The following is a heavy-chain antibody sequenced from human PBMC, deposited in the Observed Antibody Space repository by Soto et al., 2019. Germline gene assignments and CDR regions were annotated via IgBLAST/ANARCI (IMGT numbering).Heavy chain of an antibody. Sequence: PGGSLRLSCAASGFTFTNYGFHWVRQAPGKGLEWVAMIWYDGTNEYYADSVTGRFSISRDNSKNTVYLQMNSLRVDDTAIYYCARDTTRFGYYALDVWGQGTTVTVS. CDR3: ARDTTRFGYYALDV. J-gene: IGHJ6*02. D-gene: IGHD3-10*01. CDR1: GFTFTNYG. CDR2: IWYDGTNE. V-gene: IGHV3-33*01.